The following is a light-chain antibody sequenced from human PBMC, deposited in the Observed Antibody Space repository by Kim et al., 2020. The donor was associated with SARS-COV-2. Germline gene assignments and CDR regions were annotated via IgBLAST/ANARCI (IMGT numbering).Light chain of an antibody. Sequence: TISYAGTSRNVGSFSLISSYPEPQGKAPRLMIYEVSKRPSGVSNRFSGSKSGNPASLTISGLQAEGEADYYCCSCAGSSTYVFGTGTKVTVL. J-gene: IGLJ1*01. CDR1: SRNVGSFSL. V-gene: IGLV2-23*02. CDR2: EVS. CDR3: CSCAGSSTYV.